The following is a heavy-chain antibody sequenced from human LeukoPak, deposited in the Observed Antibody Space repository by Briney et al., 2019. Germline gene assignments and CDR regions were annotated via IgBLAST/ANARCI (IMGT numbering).Heavy chain of an antibody. CDR1: GFSSTC. J-gene: IGHJ4*02. CDR2: IYSGDST. Sequence: TGGSLRPSCVASGFSSTCTSWVRQAPGKGLEWVSVIYSGDSTYYADSVRGRFTISRDISKNTVYLQLNSLRPEDTAVYYCARDLWDGTGYWGQGTLVTVAS. D-gene: IGHD3-3*01. CDR3: ARDLWDGTGY. V-gene: IGHV3-66*02.